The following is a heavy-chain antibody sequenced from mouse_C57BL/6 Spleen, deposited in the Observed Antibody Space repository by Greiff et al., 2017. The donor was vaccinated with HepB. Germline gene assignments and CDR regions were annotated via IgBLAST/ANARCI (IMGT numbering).Heavy chain of an antibody. CDR1: GYAFTNYL. Sequence: QVQLQQSGAELVRPRTSVKVSCKASGYAFTNYLIEWVKQRPGQGLEWIGVINPGSGGTNYNEKFKGKATLTADKSSSTAYMQLSSLTSEDSAVYFCARVDSSGYEDYWGQGTTLTVSS. J-gene: IGHJ2*01. D-gene: IGHD3-2*02. CDR3: ARVDSSGYEDY. CDR2: INPGSGGT. V-gene: IGHV1-54*01.